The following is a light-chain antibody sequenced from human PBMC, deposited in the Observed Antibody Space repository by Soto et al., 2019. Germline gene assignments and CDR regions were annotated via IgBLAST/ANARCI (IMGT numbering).Light chain of an antibody. V-gene: IGKV3-15*01. CDR1: QRISSN. CDR3: QQYNNWPPGT. CDR2: GAS. Sequence: EVVMMQSPATLSVSPGERATLSCRASQRISSNLAWFQQRPGQAPRLLIYGASTRATGIPARFSGSRSGTEFTLTIRSLQSEDFAAYYCQQYNNWPPGTFGPGTKVEIK. J-gene: IGKJ1*01.